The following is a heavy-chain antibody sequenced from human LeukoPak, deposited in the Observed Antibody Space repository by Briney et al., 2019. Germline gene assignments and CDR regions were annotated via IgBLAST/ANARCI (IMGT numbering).Heavy chain of an antibody. CDR2: IWYDGSDK. CDR1: GFTFRSYG. J-gene: IGHJ4*02. D-gene: IGHD2-15*01. Sequence: GRSLRLSCSASGFTFRSYGMHWVRQAPDKGLEWVAIIWYDGSDKYYADSVKGRFTISRGNSKNTLYLQMNSLRVEDTAVYYCARDRDIKYFDYWGQGTLVTVSS. CDR3: ARDRDIKYFDY. V-gene: IGHV3-33*01.